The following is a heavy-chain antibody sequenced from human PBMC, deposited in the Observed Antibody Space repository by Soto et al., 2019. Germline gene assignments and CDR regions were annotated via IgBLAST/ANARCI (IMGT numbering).Heavy chain of an antibody. CDR2: INHSGST. CDR1: GGSFSGYY. J-gene: IGHJ5*02. D-gene: IGHD6-13*01. Sequence: SETLSLTCAVYGGSFSGYYWSWIRQPPGKGLEWIGEINHSGSTRYNPSLKSRVTISVDTSKNQFSLKLTSVTAADTAVYYCARHWLQGSWYWFDPWGQGTLVTVSS. CDR3: ARHWLQGSWYWFDP. V-gene: IGHV4-34*01.